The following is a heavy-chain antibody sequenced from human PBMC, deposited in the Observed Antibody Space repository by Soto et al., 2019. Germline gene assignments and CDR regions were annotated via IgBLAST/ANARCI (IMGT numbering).Heavy chain of an antibody. CDR3: ARVKNYDFWSGSRYYYGMDV. J-gene: IGHJ6*02. CDR1: GGTFSSYA. Sequence: SVKVSCKASGGTFSSYAISWVRHAPGQGLEWMGGIIPIFGTANYAQKFQGRVTITADESTSTAYMELSSLRSEDTAVYYCARVKNYDFWSGSRYYYGMDVWGQGTTVTVPS. CDR2: IIPIFGTA. V-gene: IGHV1-69*13. D-gene: IGHD3-3*01.